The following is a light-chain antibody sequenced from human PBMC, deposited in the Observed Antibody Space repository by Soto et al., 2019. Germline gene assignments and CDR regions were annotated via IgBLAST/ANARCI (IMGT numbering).Light chain of an antibody. CDR2: DAS. Sequence: EVVLTQSPGTLSLSPGERATLSCVASQSVSSGFLAWYQQRPGLAPRLLIYDASRRATGIPDRFSGSGSGADFTLTINRLEPEDFAVYYCQQYGSSPYTFGQGTTLEIK. V-gene: IGKV3D-20*01. CDR1: QSVSSGF. J-gene: IGKJ2*01. CDR3: QQYGSSPYT.